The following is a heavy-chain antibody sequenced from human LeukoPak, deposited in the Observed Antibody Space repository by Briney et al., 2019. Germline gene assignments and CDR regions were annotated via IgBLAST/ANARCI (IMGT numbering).Heavy chain of an antibody. J-gene: IGHJ3*01. CDR2: ISGSGANT. D-gene: IGHD2-2*01. CDR3: AKRIDIAVVPEAATHQAFDV. CDR1: GFAFSSYA. Sequence: GGSLRLSCAASGFAFSSYAMTWVRQAPGKGLEWVSAISGSGANTYYADSVRGRFSISRDNSKNTLFLQMNSLTAEDTAVYYCAKRIDIAVVPEAATHQAFDVWGQGTMVTVSS. V-gene: IGHV3-23*01.